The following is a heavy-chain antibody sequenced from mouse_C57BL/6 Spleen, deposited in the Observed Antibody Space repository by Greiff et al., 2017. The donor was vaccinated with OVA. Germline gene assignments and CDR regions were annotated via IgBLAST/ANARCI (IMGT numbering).Heavy chain of an antibody. D-gene: IGHD1-2*01. CDR1: GYSITSGYY. J-gene: IGHJ2*01. V-gene: IGHV3-6*01. CDR2: ISYDGSN. Sequence: EVKLMESGPGLVKPSQSLSLTCSVTGYSITSGYYWNWIRQFPGNKLEWMGYISYDGSNNYNPSLKNRISITRDTSKNQFFLKLNSVTTEDTATYYCARAITTRYFDYWGQGTTLTVSS. CDR3: ARAITTRYFDY.